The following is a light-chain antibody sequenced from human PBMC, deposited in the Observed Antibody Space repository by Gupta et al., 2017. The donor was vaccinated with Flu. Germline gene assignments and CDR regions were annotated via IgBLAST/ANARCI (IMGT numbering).Light chain of an antibody. CDR1: QSVSSS. J-gene: IGKJ5*01. Sequence: EIVLTQSPATLSLSPGERATLSCRASQSVSSSLAWYQQKPGQAPRLLIYDASNRVTGIPARFSGSGSVTDFTLTISSLEPEDFAVYYCQQSSNWPHTFGQGTRMEIK. V-gene: IGKV3-11*01. CDR3: QQSSNWPHT. CDR2: DAS.